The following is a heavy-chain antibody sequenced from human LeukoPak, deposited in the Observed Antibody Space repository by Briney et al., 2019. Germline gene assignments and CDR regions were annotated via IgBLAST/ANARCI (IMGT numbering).Heavy chain of an antibody. J-gene: IGHJ5*02. CDR1: GYTFTSYG. CDR2: ISAYNGNT. CDR3: ARDVPVLNSIAAAGTGVNWFDP. Sequence: ASVKVSCKASGYTFTSYGISWVRQAPGQGLEWMGRISAYNGNTNYAQKLQGRVTMTTDTSTSTAYMELRSLRSDDTAVYYCARDVPVLNSIAAAGTGVNWFDPWGQGTLVTVSS. D-gene: IGHD6-13*01. V-gene: IGHV1-18*01.